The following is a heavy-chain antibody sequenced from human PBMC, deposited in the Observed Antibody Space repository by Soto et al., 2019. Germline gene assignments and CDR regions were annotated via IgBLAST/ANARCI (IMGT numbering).Heavy chain of an antibody. CDR2: ISSNGGST. J-gene: IGHJ1*01. Sequence: GGSLRLSCSASGFTFSSYAMHWVRQAPGKGLEYVSAISSNGGSTYYADSVKGRFTISRDSSKNTPYLQMSSLRAEDTAVYYCVKELAARHSAEYFQHWGQGTLVTVSS. CDR1: GFTFSSYA. V-gene: IGHV3-64D*08. D-gene: IGHD6-6*01. CDR3: VKELAARHSAEYFQH.